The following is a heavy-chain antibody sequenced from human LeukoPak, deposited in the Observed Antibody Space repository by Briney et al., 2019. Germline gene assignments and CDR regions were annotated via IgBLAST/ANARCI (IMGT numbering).Heavy chain of an antibody. CDR1: GFTFSSYA. CDR2: ISDSGTHI. D-gene: IGHD5-24*01. CDR3: AKDRDGYNPDY. Sequence: GGSLRLSCAASGFTFSSYAMSWVRQAPGEGLEWVSSISDSGTHIYYADSVKGRFTISRDNSKNTVYLQMNSLRAEDTAVYYCAKDRDGYNPDYWGQGTLVSVSS. J-gene: IGHJ4*02. V-gene: IGHV3-23*01.